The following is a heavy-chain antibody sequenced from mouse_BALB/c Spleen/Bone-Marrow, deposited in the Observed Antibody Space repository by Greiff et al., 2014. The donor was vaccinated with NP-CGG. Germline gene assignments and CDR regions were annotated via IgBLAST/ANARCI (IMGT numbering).Heavy chain of an antibody. D-gene: IGHD3-1*01. CDR3: AGVGFSFDY. CDR1: GYAFSTYW. Sequence: QVQLKESGAELVRPGSSVKISCKASGYAFSTYWMNWVKQRPGQGLEWIGQIYPGDGDTNYNGKFKGKATLTADRSSSTASMQLSSLTSEDSAVYFCAGVGFSFDYWGQGTTLTVSS. V-gene: IGHV1-80*01. CDR2: IYPGDGDT. J-gene: IGHJ2*01.